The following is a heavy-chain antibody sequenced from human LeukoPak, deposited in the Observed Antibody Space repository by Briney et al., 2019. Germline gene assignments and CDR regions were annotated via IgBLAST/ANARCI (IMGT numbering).Heavy chain of an antibody. CDR2: IYTSGST. CDR3: ARQGPTGFSDY. D-gene: IGHD3-9*01. V-gene: IGHV4-4*09. J-gene: IGHJ4*02. CDR1: GGSLSSYY. Sequence: SETLSLTCTVSGGSLSSYYWSWIRQPPGKGQEWIGYIYTSGSTNYNPSLKSRVTISVDTSKNQFSLKLSSVTAADTAVYYCARQGPTGFSDYWGQGTLVTVSS.